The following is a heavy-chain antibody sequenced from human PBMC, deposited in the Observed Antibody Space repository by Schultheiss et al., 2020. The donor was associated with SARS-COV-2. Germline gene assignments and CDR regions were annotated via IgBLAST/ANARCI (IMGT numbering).Heavy chain of an antibody. CDR3: ARGTLYSWAEYFQH. CDR2: INHSGST. J-gene: IGHJ1*01. V-gene: IGHV4-34*01. CDR1: GGSFRGYY. D-gene: IGHD2-21*01. Sequence: SQTLSLTCAVYGGSFRGYYWSWIRQPPGKGLEWIGEINHSGSTNYNPSLKSRVTISVDTSKNQFSLRLSSVTAADTAVYYCARGTLYSWAEYFQHWGQGTLVTVSS.